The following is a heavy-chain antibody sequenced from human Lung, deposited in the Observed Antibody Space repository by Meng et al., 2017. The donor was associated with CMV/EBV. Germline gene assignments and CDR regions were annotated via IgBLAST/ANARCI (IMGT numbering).Heavy chain of an antibody. Sequence: GGSXRLXXTASGFIFSDYSMSWVRQAPGKGLEWVSSISSSSIHIYYADSTKGRFTISRDNAKKSLYLQMNSLRAEDTAVYYCARGRGYCSSTNCYQNFDYWXQGTLVTVSS. D-gene: IGHD2-2*01. CDR1: GFIFSDYS. J-gene: IGHJ4*02. CDR2: ISSSSIHI. CDR3: ARGRGYCSSTNCYQNFDY. V-gene: IGHV3-21*01.